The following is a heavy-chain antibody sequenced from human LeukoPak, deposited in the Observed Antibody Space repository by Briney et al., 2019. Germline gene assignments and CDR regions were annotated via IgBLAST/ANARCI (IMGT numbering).Heavy chain of an antibody. V-gene: IGHV3-23*01. D-gene: IGHD6-19*01. CDR3: AKPVGSSGWYGDFDC. Sequence: GGSLRLSCAASGFTFSNYAMNWVRQAPGKGLEWVSAIRGSGGSTYYADSVKGRFTIARDNSKNTLYLQMNSLRAEGTAIYYCAKPVGSSGWYGDFDCWGQGTLVTVSS. CDR1: GFTFSNYA. J-gene: IGHJ4*02. CDR2: IRGSGGST.